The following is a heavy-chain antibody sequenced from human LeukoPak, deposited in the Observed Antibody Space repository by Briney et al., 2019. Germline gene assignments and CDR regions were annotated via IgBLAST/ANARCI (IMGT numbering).Heavy chain of an antibody. V-gene: IGHV3-33*01. CDR3: ARDRGYGGNLFDY. Sequence: GGSLRLSCAAPGFTFSSYGMHWVRQAPGKGLEWVAVIWYDGSNKYYADSVKGRFTISRDNSKNTLYLQMNSLRAEDTAVYYCARDRGYGGNLFDYWGQGTLVTVSS. J-gene: IGHJ4*02. D-gene: IGHD4-23*01. CDR2: IWYDGSNK. CDR1: GFTFSSYG.